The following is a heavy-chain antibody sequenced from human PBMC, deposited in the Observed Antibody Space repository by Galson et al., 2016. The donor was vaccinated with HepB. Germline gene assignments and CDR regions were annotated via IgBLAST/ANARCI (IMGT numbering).Heavy chain of an antibody. CDR1: GYSFSSYW. CDR3: ATASITFFQGIVRPDAFDI. D-gene: IGHD2/OR15-2a*01. Sequence: QSGAEVKKPGEALWISCRGSGYSFSSYWISWVRQMPGKGLEWQGKIDPSDSYTNYSPSFQGHVVISADKSISTSYLQWSSLGASDTAMYYCATASITFFQGIVRPDAFDIWGQGTMVTVSS. CDR2: IDPSDSYT. V-gene: IGHV5-10-1*01. J-gene: IGHJ3*02.